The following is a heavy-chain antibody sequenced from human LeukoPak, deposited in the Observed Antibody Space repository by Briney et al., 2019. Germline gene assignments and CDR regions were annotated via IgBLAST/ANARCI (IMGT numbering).Heavy chain of an antibody. CDR3: ARPYDSSGYTSMGDNAFDI. Sequence: PSETLSLTCTVSGGSISSSSYYWGWIRQPPGKGLEWIGSIYYSGSTYYNPSLKSRVTISVDTSKNQFSLKRSSVTAADTAVYYCARPYDSSGYTSMGDNAFDIWGQGTMVTVSS. J-gene: IGHJ3*02. CDR1: GGSISSSSYY. CDR2: IYYSGST. D-gene: IGHD3-22*01. V-gene: IGHV4-39*01.